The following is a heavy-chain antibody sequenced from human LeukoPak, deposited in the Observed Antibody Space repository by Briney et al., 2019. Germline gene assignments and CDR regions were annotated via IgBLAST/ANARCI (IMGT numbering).Heavy chain of an antibody. CDR3: ARGYYDSSGYKTNDY. CDR2: IYYSGST. V-gene: IGHV4-39*07. J-gene: IGHJ4*02. D-gene: IGHD3-22*01. Sequence: PSETLSLTCTVSGGSISSSSYYWGWIRQPPGKGLEWIGSIYYSGSTYYNPSLKSRVTISVDTSKNQFSLKLSSVTAADTAVYYCARGYYDSSGYKTNDYWGQGTLVTVSS. CDR1: GGSISSSSYY.